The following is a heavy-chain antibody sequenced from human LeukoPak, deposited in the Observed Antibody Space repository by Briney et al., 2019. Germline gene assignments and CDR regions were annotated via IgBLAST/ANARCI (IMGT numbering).Heavy chain of an antibody. CDR1: GFIFRNYE. J-gene: IGHJ6*04. Sequence: SGGSLRLSCAASGFIFRNYEMNWVRRAPGKGLEWVSYISSGGTTIYYGDSVRGRFTISRDNAKNSLYLQMNSLRAEDTAVYYCAELGITMIGGVWGKGTTVTISS. V-gene: IGHV3-48*03. CDR2: ISSGGTTI. D-gene: IGHD3-10*02. CDR3: AELGITMIGGV.